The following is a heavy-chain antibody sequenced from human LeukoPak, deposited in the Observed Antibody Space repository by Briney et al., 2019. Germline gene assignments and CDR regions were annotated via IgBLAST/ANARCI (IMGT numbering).Heavy chain of an antibody. D-gene: IGHD3-10*01. J-gene: IGHJ4*02. Sequence: NPGGSLRLSCAASGFTFGSYAMSWVRQAPGKGLEWVSTIGGSGRSTYYADSVEGRFTISRDNSKNTLYLEMNSLRAEDTAVYYCAKDPPSSGTTFDYWGQGTLVAVSS. CDR1: GFTFGSYA. CDR2: IGGSGRST. V-gene: IGHV3-23*01. CDR3: AKDPPSSGTTFDY.